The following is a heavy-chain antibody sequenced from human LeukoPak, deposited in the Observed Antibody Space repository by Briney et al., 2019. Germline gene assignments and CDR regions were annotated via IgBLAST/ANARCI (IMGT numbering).Heavy chain of an antibody. D-gene: IGHD6-19*01. CDR1: GYTFTGYY. CDR2: INPNNGDT. V-gene: IGHV1-2*02. CDR3: AKDSGQWLVRHDAFDL. J-gene: IGHJ3*01. Sequence: ASVKVSCKASGYTFTGYYIHWMRQAPGQGLEWMGWINPNNGDTNYAQKFQVRVTMTRDTSISTVYMELTRLRSDDTAVYYCAKDSGQWLVRHDAFDLWGRGTMVTVSS.